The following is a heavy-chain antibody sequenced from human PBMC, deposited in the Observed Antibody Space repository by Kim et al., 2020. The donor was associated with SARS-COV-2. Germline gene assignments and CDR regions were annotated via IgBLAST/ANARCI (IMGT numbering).Heavy chain of an antibody. J-gene: IGHJ4*02. D-gene: IGHD3-3*01. Sequence: GGSLRLSCAASGFTFSNAWMSWVRQAPGKGLEWVGRIKSKTDGGTTDYAAPVKGRFTISRDDSKNTLYLQMNSLKTEDTAVYYCTTEDYDFWSGYHPLRYWGQGTLVTVSS. V-gene: IGHV3-15*01. CDR2: IKSKTDGGTT. CDR1: GFTFSNAW. CDR3: TTEDYDFWSGYHPLRY.